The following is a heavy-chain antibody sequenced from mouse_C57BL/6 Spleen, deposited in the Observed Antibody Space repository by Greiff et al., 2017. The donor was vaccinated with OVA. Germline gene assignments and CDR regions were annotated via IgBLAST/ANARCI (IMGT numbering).Heavy chain of an antibody. CDR3: ARVFITTFYFDY. J-gene: IGHJ2*01. CDR2: IDPANGNT. Sequence: EVQLQQSVAELVRPGASVKLSCTASGFNIKNTYMHWVKQRPEQGLEWIGRIDPANGNTKYAPKFQGKATITADTSSNTAYLQRSSLTSEDTASYFCARVFITTFYFDYWGQGTTLTVSS. D-gene: IGHD1-1*01. V-gene: IGHV14-3*01. CDR1: GFNIKNTY.